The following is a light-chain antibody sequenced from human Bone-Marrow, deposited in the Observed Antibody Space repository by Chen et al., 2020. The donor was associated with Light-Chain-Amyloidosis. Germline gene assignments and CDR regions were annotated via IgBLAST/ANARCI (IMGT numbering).Light chain of an antibody. CDR1: SGDVGTYNY. J-gene: IGLJ1*01. V-gene: IGLV2-14*01. CDR3: SSFTSSSSYV. Sequence: QSALTQPASGSGSPGQRITIPCTGTSGDVGTYNYVSWYQQPPGKAPKVMIYAVSNRPSGVSNRFSGSKSGNTASLTISGLQAEDEADYYCSSFTSSSSYVFGPGTKVTVL. CDR2: AVS.